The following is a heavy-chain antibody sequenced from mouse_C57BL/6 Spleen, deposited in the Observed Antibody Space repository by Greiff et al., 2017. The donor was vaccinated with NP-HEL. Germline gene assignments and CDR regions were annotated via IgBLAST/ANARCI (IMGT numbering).Heavy chain of an antibody. V-gene: IGHV6-3*01. CDR1: GFTFSNYW. CDR3: TPYGHYAMDY. Sequence: EVKVEESGGGLVQPGGSMKLSCVASGFTFSNYWMNWVRQSPEKGLEWVAQIRLKSDNYATHYAESVKGRFTISRDDSKSSVYLQMNNLRAEDTGIYYCTPYGHYAMDYWGQGTSVTVSS. D-gene: IGHD1-1*02. J-gene: IGHJ4*01. CDR2: IRLKSDNYAT.